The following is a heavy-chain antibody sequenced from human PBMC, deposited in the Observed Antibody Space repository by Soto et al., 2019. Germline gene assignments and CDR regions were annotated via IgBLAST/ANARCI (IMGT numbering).Heavy chain of an antibody. V-gene: IGHV4-34*01. Sequence: KPSETLSLTCAVYGGSFSGYYWTWIRQPPGTGLEWIGEINHSGSTNYNPSLKSRVTISVDTSKNQFSLKLTSVTAADTAVYYCARDKITGLFDYSGQGTLVTVS. CDR1: GGSFSGYY. J-gene: IGHJ4*02. D-gene: IGHD2-8*02. CDR3: ARDKITGLFDY. CDR2: INHSGST.